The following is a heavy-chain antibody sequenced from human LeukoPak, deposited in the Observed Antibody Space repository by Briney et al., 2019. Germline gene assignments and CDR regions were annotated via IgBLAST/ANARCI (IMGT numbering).Heavy chain of an antibody. J-gene: IGHJ4*02. CDR3: ARDLGIAARHFDY. CDR1: GYTFTGYY. Sequence: ASVKVSCKASGYTFTGYYMHWVRQAPGQGLEWMGWINPNSGGTNYAQKFQGRVTMTRDTSISTAYMELSRLRSDDTAVYYCARDLGIAARHFDYWGQGTLVTVSS. V-gene: IGHV1-2*02. CDR2: INPNSGGT. D-gene: IGHD6-6*01.